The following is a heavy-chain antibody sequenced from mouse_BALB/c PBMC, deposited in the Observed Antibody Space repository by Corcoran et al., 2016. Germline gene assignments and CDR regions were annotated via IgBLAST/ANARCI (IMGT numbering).Heavy chain of an antibody. CDR1: GYTFTNYG. CDR3: AREPYAMDY. CDR2: INTYTGEP. Sequence: QIQLVQSGPELKKPGETVKISCKASGYTFTNYGMTWVKQAPGKGLKWMGSINTYTGEPTYADDFKGRFAFSLETSASTAYLQINNLKNEDMATYFCAREPYAMDYWGQGTSVTVSS. J-gene: IGHJ4*01. V-gene: IGHV9-1*02.